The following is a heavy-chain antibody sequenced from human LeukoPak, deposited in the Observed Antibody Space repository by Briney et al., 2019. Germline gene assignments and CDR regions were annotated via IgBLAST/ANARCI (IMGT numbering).Heavy chain of an antibody. CDR1: GFTFSNYP. Sequence: GGSLRLSCAASGFTFSNYPMHWVRQAPGEGLEWVALLSYDGTNKYYADSVKGRFTLSRDNSNNTLSLQMSSLRAEDTAVYHCARGLQSGTQRGYFDYWGQGILVTVSS. D-gene: IGHD3-10*01. J-gene: IGHJ4*02. CDR3: ARGLQSGTQRGYFDY. V-gene: IGHV3-30-3*01. CDR2: LSYDGTNK.